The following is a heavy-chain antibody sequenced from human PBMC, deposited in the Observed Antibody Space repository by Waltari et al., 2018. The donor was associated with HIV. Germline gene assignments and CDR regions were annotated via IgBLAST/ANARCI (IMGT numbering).Heavy chain of an antibody. CDR3: ARAETVAGLFDY. D-gene: IGHD6-19*01. CDR1: GFTVSSNY. CDR2: IYSGGST. Sequence: EVQLVESGGGLIQPGGSLRLSCAASGFTVSSNYMSWVRQAPGKGLELVSVIYSGGSTYYADSVKGRFTISRDNSKNTLYLQINSLRAEDTAVYYCARAETVAGLFDYWGQGTLVTVSS. V-gene: IGHV3-53*01. J-gene: IGHJ4*02.